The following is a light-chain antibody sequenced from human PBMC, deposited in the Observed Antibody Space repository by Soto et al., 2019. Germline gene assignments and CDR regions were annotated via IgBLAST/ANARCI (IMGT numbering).Light chain of an antibody. Sequence: EIVLTQSPGTLSLSPGERATLSCRASQSVGRNYLAWYQQKPGQAPRLLIYGASSRATGIPDRFSGSGSGTDFTLTLSRLEPEDFAVDYCQQYASSPLTFGGGTKVEIK. V-gene: IGKV3-20*01. J-gene: IGKJ4*01. CDR2: GAS. CDR3: QQYASSPLT. CDR1: QSVGRNY.